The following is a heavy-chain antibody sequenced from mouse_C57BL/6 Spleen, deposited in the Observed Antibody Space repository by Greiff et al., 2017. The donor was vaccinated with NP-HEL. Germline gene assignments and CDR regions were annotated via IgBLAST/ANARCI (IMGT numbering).Heavy chain of an antibody. D-gene: IGHD4-1*01. V-gene: IGHV7-3*01. CDR2: IRNKANGYTT. Sequence: EVQLQESGGGLVQPGGSLSLSCAASGFTFTDYYMSWVRQPPGKALEWLGFIRNKANGYTTEYSASVKGRFTISRDNSQSILYLQMNALRAEDSATYYCASPRLGYWYFDVWGTGTTVTVSS. J-gene: IGHJ1*03. CDR1: GFTFTDYY. CDR3: ASPRLGYWYFDV.